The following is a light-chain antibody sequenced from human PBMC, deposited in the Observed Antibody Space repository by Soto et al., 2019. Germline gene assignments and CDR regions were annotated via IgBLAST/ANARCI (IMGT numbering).Light chain of an antibody. J-gene: IGKJ1*01. Sequence: IQMTQSPSSLSASVGDRVTITCRASQSISSYLNWYQQKPGKAPKILIYAASSLQSEVPARFSGSGSGTDFTLTISSLQPEDFADYYCQHSYSTPRTFGQWTKFEIK. V-gene: IGKV1-39*01. CDR2: AAS. CDR1: QSISSY. CDR3: QHSYSTPRT.